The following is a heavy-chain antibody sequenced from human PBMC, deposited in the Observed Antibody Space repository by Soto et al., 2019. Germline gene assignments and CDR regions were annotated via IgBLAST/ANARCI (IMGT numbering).Heavy chain of an antibody. J-gene: IGHJ4*02. V-gene: IGHV1-69*06. D-gene: IGHD1-26*01. Sequence: SVKVSCKASGGTFSSYAISCVLQSPLQGLEWMGGIIPIFGTANYAQKFQGRVTITADKSTSTAYMELSSLRSEDTAVYYCARESGSYQLLHGGFDYWGQGTLVTVSS. CDR3: ARESGSYQLLHGGFDY. CDR2: IIPIFGTA. CDR1: GGTFSSYA.